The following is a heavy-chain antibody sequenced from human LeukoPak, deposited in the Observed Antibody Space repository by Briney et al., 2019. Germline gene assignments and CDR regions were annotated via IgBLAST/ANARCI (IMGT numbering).Heavy chain of an antibody. CDR2: IRYDGSNK. CDR1: NFTFGSYG. V-gene: IGHV3-30*02. CDR3: AKDRQGSGSYSFDY. D-gene: IGHD1-26*01. J-gene: IGHJ4*02. Sequence: GGSLRLSCAASNFTFGSYGMHWVRQAPGKGLEWVAFIRYDGSNKYYADSVKGRFTISRDNSKNTLYLQMNSLRAEDTAVYYCAKDRQGSGSYSFDYWGQGTLVTVSS.